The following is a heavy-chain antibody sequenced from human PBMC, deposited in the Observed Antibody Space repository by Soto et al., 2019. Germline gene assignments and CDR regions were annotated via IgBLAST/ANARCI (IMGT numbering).Heavy chain of an antibody. D-gene: IGHD2-15*01. V-gene: IGHV4-59*01. CDR2: IYYSGST. CDR1: GGSISSYY. J-gene: IGHJ5*02. Sequence: SETLSLTCTVSGGSISSYYWSWIRQPPGKGLEWIGYIYYSGSTNYNPSLKSRVTISVDTSKNQFSLKLSSVTAADTAVYYCARSFDLIDWFDPWGQGTLDTVSS. CDR3: ARSFDLIDWFDP.